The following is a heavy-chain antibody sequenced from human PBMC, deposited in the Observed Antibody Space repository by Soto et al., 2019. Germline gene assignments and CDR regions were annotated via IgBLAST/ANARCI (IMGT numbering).Heavy chain of an antibody. CDR2: ISAGGEYT. V-gene: IGHV3-23*01. CDR1: GFTFRSFV. Sequence: EVQLLESGGGLVQPGGSLRLSCAASGFTFRSFVMSWVRQAPGKGLEWVSSISAGGEYTDYADSVKGRFAASRDNSKNALSLQMISLRADDTALYYCAFSTGFDFWGQGALVTVSS. J-gene: IGHJ4*02. D-gene: IGHD4-17*01. CDR3: AFSTGFDF.